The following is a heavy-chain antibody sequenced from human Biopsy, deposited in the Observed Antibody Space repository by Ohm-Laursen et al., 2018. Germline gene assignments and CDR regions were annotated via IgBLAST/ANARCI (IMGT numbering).Heavy chain of an antibody. Sequence: TLSPTCAVDGGSFSGYDWTWIRQPPGKGLEWVGEFSHTGTTIYNPSLKSRLTISVDKSKNHFSLRLTSVTAADTATYFCARGPYGDNAGAFDVWGQGTVVTVSS. D-gene: IGHD4/OR15-4a*01. CDR3: ARGPYGDNAGAFDV. CDR2: FSHTGTT. V-gene: IGHV4-34*01. CDR1: GGSFSGYD. J-gene: IGHJ3*01.